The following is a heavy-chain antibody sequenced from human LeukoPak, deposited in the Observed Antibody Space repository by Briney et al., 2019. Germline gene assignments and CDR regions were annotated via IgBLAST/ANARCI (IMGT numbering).Heavy chain of an antibody. V-gene: IGHV3-23*01. CDR2: ISGSGGST. D-gene: IGHD5-12*01. CDR3: AKVSADIVAKRGFDP. CDR1: GFTFSSYA. J-gene: IGHJ5*02. Sequence: PGGSLRLSCAASGFTFSSYAMSWVRQAPGKGLEWVSAISGSGGSTYYADSVKGRFTISRDNSKNTLYLQMNSLRAEDTAVYYCAKVSADIVAKRGFDPWGQGTLVTVSS.